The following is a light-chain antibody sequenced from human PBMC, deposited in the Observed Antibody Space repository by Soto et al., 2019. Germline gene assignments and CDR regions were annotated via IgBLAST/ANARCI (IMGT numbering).Light chain of an antibody. CDR2: DAS. V-gene: IGKV1-5*01. J-gene: IGKJ1*01. CDR1: QSISKW. Sequence: IQMTQSPSTLSASVGDRVTITCRASQSISKWLAWYQQKPGKAPKVLIFDASIFESGVPSRFSGSGSGKEFTLTISSLQPDDFATYYCQQYNDYLTWTFGQGTKVDIK. CDR3: QQYNDYLTWT.